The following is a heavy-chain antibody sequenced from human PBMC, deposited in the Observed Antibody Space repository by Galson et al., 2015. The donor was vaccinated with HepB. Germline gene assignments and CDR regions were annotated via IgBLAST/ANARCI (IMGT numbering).Heavy chain of an antibody. V-gene: IGHV3-30*04. CDR2: ISYDGSNK. D-gene: IGHD6-19*01. CDR3: ARDIAVAGTVHYGMDV. Sequence: SLRLSCAASGFTFSSYAMHWVRQAPGKGLEWVAVISYDGSNKYYADSVKGRFTISRDNSKNTLYLQMNSLRAEDTAVYYCARDIAVAGTVHYGMDVWGQGTTVTVSS. CDR1: GFTFSSYA. J-gene: IGHJ6*02.